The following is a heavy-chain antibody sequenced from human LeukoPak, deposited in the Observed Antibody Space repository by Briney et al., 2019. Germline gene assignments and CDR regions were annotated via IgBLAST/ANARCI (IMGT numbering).Heavy chain of an antibody. CDR2: INPNSGGT. D-gene: IGHD2-2*02. CDR1: GYTFTGYY. Sequence: ASVKASCKASGYTFTGYYMHWVRQAPGQGLEWMGWINPNSGGTNYAQKFQGRVTMTRDTSISTAYMELSRLRSDDTAVYYCARERSSTSCYTSWGQGTLVTVSS. CDR3: ARERSSTSCYTS. J-gene: IGHJ5*02. V-gene: IGHV1-2*02.